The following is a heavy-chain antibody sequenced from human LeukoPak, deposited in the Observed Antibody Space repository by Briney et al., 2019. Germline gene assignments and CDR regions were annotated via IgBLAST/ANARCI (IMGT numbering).Heavy chain of an antibody. V-gene: IGHV3-20*04. Sequence: GGSRRLSCAATGFTSDDYGMSWVCQAPRKGMEWVSGINWNGGSTGYADSVKGRFTISRDNAKNSLYLQMNSLRAEDTALYYCAREYRITIFGVVRIFDYWGQGTLVTVSS. CDR1: GFTSDDYG. J-gene: IGHJ4*02. D-gene: IGHD3-3*01. CDR3: AREYRITIFGVVRIFDY. CDR2: INWNGGST.